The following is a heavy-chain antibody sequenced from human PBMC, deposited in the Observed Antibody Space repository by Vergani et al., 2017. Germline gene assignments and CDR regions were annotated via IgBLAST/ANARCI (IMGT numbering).Heavy chain of an antibody. CDR3: ARDRDYVGSGSYPYYYYYGLDV. CDR2: ISSSSSYI. J-gene: IGHJ6*02. CDR1: GFTFSSYS. Sequence: EVQLVVSGGGLVKRGGSLRLSCAASGFTFSSYSMHWVRQAPGKGLECVSSISSSSSYIHYSDSLKGRVTISRDNAKSSLYVQMNSLRAEDTGVYYCARDRDYVGSGSYPYYYYYGLDVWGQGTAVTVSS. D-gene: IGHD3-10*01. V-gene: IGHV3-21*01.